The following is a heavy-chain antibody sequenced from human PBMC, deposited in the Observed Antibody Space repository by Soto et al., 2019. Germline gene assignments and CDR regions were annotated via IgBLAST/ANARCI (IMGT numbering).Heavy chain of an antibody. V-gene: IGHV1-69*01. Sequence: QAQVVQSGAEVRKPGSSVKLSCKASEGTFNSYAIPWVRQAPGQGLEWMGGIIPYYNTLNYAQKFQDRVTITADDSTNTVYMELSSLRSDDTAVYFCASGASRWYPYCFDSWAQGTLVTVSS. CDR1: EGTFNSYA. D-gene: IGHD6-13*01. CDR3: ASGASRWYPYCFDS. J-gene: IGHJ4*02. CDR2: IIPYYNTL.